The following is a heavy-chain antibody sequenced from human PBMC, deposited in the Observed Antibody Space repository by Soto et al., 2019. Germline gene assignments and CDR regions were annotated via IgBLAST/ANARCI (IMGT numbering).Heavy chain of an antibody. V-gene: IGHV3-23*01. CDR1: GFTFSSYA. CDR3: AKGINYCGGDCYSAYYYYGMDV. CDR2: IRGSGGST. Sequence: EVQLLESGGGLVQPGGSLRLSCAASGFTFSSYAMSWVRQAPGKGLEWVSAIRGSGGSTYYADSVKGRFTISRDNSKNPLYLQMNSLRAEDTAVYYCAKGINYCGGDCYSAYYYYGMDVWGQGTTVTVSS. J-gene: IGHJ6*02. D-gene: IGHD2-21*02.